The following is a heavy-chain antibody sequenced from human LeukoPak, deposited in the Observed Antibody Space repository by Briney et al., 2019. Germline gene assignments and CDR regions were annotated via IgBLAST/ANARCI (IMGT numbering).Heavy chain of an antibody. CDR2: INPKSGDT. Sequence: ASVKVSCKASVYIFTGHYMHWVRHAPGQGLEWMGWINPKSGDTNHAQKFQGRVTMTWDTSISTAYMELSRLRSDDTAVYYCARDGGHCGSNSCSVYYYYGLDAWGQGTTVTVSS. V-gene: IGHV1-2*02. CDR1: VYIFTGHY. CDR3: ARDGGHCGSNSCSVYYYYGLDA. D-gene: IGHD2-2*01. J-gene: IGHJ6*02.